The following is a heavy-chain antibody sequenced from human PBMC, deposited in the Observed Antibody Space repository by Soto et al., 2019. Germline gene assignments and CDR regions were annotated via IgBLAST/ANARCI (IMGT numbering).Heavy chain of an antibody. CDR1: GASLGGFH. CDR2: LIHGGST. J-gene: IGHJ3*02. V-gene: IGHV4-34*12. D-gene: IGHD3-16*01. Sequence: SETLSLTCAIYGASLGGFHWTWLRQAPGKGLEWIGELIHGGSTNYNPSLKGRVSFSLDTSKNQFSLHLMSVTAADTAVYYCARSPLGYDYVRQTWREVGDSFDIRGRGTLVTVS. CDR3: ARSPLGYDYVRQTWREVGDSFDI.